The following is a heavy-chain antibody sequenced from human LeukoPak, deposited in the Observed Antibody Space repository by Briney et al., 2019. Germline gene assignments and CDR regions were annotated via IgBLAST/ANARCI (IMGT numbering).Heavy chain of an antibody. Sequence: SETLSLTCTVSGGSISSSSYYWGWIRQPPGKGLEWIGSIYYSGSTYYNPSLKSRVTISVDTSKNQFSLKLSSVTAADTAVYYCARVAPLAARPDYWGQGTLVTVSS. J-gene: IGHJ4*02. D-gene: IGHD6-6*01. CDR1: GGSISSSSYY. CDR3: ARVAPLAARPDY. CDR2: IYYSGST. V-gene: IGHV4-39*07.